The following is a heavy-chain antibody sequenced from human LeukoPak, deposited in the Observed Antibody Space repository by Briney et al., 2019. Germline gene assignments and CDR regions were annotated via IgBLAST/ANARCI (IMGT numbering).Heavy chain of an antibody. V-gene: IGHV3-23*01. Sequence: GGSLRLSCAASGFTFSSYDMSWVRQAPGEGLEWVSAISSSDGTTYYADPVKGRFTISRDTSKNTLYLQMNSLRAEDTAVYYCAEDRGLLSWFGELLHFFDHWGQGTLVTVSS. CDR3: AEDRGLLSWFGELLHFFDH. J-gene: IGHJ4*02. CDR1: GFTFSSYD. D-gene: IGHD3-10*01. CDR2: ISSSDGTT.